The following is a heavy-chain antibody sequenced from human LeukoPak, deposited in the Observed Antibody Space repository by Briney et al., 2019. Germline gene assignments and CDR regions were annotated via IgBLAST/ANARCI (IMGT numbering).Heavy chain of an antibody. CDR3: ARGGRSFVYYFDF. CDR1: GASISSYY. J-gene: IGHJ4*02. Sequence: SETLSLTCSVSGASISSYYWSWIRQPPGKGLEFIGYSYYSGSATYHPSLKSRVTISLDTSKNQFSLRLSSVTAADAAVYYCARGGRSFVYYFDFWGQGALITVTS. D-gene: IGHD1-26*01. CDR2: SYYSGSA. V-gene: IGHV4-59*01.